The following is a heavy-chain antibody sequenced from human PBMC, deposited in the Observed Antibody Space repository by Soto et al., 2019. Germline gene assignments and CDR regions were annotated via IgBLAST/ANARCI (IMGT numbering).Heavy chain of an antibody. D-gene: IGHD3-10*01. CDR2: ISGSGGST. Sequence: EVQLLESGGGLVQPGGSLRLSCAASGFTFSSYAMSWVRQAPGKELEWVSAISGSGGSTYYADSVKGRFTISRDNSKNTLYLQMNSLRAEDTAVYYCAKHVYGSGSYTGDYWGQGTLVTVSS. J-gene: IGHJ4*02. V-gene: IGHV3-23*01. CDR3: AKHVYGSGSYTGDY. CDR1: GFTFSSYA.